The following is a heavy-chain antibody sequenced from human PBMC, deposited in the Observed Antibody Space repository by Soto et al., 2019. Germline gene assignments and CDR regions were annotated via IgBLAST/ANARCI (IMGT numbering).Heavy chain of an antibody. CDR1: GYTFTRYG. CDR2: ISAYNGNT. Sequence: ASVNVSCKASGYTFTRYGISWVRQAPGQGLEWMGWISAYNGNTNYTQKLQGRVTMTTDTSTSTAYMELRSLRSDDTAVYYCARDYYDSSGYWLDDFDFWGQGTMVTVSS. D-gene: IGHD3-22*01. V-gene: IGHV1-18*04. CDR3: ARDYYDSSGYWLDDFDF. J-gene: IGHJ3*01.